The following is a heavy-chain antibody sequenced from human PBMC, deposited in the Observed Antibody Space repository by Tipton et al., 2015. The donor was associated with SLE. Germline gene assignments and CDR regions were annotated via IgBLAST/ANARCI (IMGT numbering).Heavy chain of an antibody. Sequence: SLRLSCAASGFSFSSYAMHWVRQAPGKGLEWVAVISYDGSDKNFADSVKGRFTISRDNSKNTLSLQMNSLRAEDTAVYYCAKDRGYSNYVETYWYFDLWGRGTLVTVSS. D-gene: IGHD4-11*01. CDR2: ISYDGSDK. CDR3: AKDRGYSNYVETYWYFDL. V-gene: IGHV3-30*04. CDR1: GFSFSSYA. J-gene: IGHJ2*01.